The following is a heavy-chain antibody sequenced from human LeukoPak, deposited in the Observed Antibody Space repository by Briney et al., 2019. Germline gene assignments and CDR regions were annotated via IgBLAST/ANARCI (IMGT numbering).Heavy chain of an antibody. CDR2: ISGSGGST. CDR3: ASGITLLRGVMDF. V-gene: IGHV3-23*01. CDR1: GFTFSNCA. J-gene: IGHJ4*02. D-gene: IGHD3-10*01. Sequence: GGSLRLSCAASGFTFSNCAMSWVRQAPGKGLEWVSSISGSGGSTYYADSVKGRFTISRDNSKNTLYPQMNSLRAEDTAVYYCASGITLLRGVMDFWGQGTLVTVSS.